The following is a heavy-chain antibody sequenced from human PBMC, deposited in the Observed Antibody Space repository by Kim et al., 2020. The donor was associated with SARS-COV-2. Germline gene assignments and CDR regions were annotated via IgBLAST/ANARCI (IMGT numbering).Heavy chain of an antibody. CDR3: ARTAIVVVVAATSEYFQH. Sequence: KSRVTISVDTSKNQFSLKLSSVTAADTAVYYCARTAIVVVVAATSEYFQHWGQGTLVTVSS. D-gene: IGHD2-15*01. J-gene: IGHJ1*01. V-gene: IGHV4-34*01.